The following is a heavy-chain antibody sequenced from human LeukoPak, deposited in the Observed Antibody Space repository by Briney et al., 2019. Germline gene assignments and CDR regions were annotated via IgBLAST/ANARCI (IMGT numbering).Heavy chain of an antibody. V-gene: IGHV3-23*01. Sequence: GGSLRLSCVASEFTFSSYAMSWVRQAPGKGLEWVSAISGSGDSTYYADSVKGRFTISRDNSKNTLFLQMNGLRVEDTAVYYCAKVLSFNWFDPWGQGALVTVSS. CDR2: ISGSGDST. CDR3: AKVLSFNWFDP. D-gene: IGHD2-2*01. CDR1: EFTFSSYA. J-gene: IGHJ5*02.